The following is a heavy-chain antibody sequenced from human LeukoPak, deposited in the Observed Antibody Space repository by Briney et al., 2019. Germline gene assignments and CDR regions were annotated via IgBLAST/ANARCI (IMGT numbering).Heavy chain of an antibody. CDR3: ARADYDFRFDP. D-gene: IGHD3-3*01. V-gene: IGHV3-7*01. J-gene: IGHJ5*02. Sequence: PGGSLRLSCAASGFAFSNSWMTWVRQAPGKGLEWVANINHDGSEKYYVDSMKGRFTISRDNVKNSLYLQVNSLRAEDTAVYYCARADYDFRFDPWGQGTLVTVSS. CDR2: INHDGSEK. CDR1: GFAFSNSW.